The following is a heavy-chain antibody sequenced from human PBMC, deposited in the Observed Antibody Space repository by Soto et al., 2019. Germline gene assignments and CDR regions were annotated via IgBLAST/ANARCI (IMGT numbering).Heavy chain of an antibody. CDR3: APSRRTGFDP. Sequence: GASVKLSCKACGGSFSSYTISWVRQAPGQGLEWMGRIIPILGIANYAQKFQGRVTITADKSTSTAYMELSSLRSEDTAVYYCAPSRRTGFDPWGQGTLVTVSS. CDR1: GGSFSSYT. J-gene: IGHJ5*02. CDR2: IIPILGIA. V-gene: IGHV1-69*02. D-gene: IGHD6-13*01.